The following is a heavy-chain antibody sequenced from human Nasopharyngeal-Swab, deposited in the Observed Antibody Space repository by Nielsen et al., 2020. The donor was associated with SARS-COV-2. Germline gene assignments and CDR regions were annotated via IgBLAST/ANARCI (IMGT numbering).Heavy chain of an antibody. V-gene: IGHV4-34*01. J-gene: IGHJ4*02. CDR3: ARGIVVVPAAYTRYFDD. CDR2: INHSGST. CDR1: GGSFSGYY. Sequence: SETLSLTCAVYGGSFSGYYWSWIRQPPGKGLEWIGEINHSGSTNYNPSLKSRVTISVDTSKNQFSLKLSSVTAADTAVYYCARGIVVVPAAYTRYFDDWGQGTLVTVSS. D-gene: IGHD2-2*01.